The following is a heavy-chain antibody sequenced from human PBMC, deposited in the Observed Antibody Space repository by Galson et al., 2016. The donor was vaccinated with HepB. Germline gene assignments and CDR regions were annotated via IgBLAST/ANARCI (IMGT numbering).Heavy chain of an antibody. J-gene: IGHJ6*02. Sequence: SLRLSCAASGFTFSGSAMHWVRQASGKGLEWVGRIRSTANTYATAYAASVKGRFTISRDDSKNTAYLHMNSLKIEDTAVYYCTRGGPIELPASFMDVWGQGTTVTVSS. CDR1: GFTFSGSA. D-gene: IGHD1-7*01. V-gene: IGHV3-73*01. CDR2: IRSTANTYAT. CDR3: TRGGPIELPASFMDV.